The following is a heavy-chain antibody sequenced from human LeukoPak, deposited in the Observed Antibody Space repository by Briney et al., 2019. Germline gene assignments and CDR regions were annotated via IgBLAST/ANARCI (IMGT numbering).Heavy chain of an antibody. V-gene: IGHV4-38-2*02. D-gene: IGHD2-15*01. CDR3: ARGTVSGETYYFDY. J-gene: IGHJ4*02. CDR2: IYHSGST. Sequence: SETLSLTCTVSGYSISSGYYWAWIRQPPGKGLEWIGSIYHSGSTYYNPSLKSRVTISVDTSKNQFSLKLSSVTAADTAVYYCARGTVSGETYYFDYWGQGTLVTVSS. CDR1: GYSISSGYY.